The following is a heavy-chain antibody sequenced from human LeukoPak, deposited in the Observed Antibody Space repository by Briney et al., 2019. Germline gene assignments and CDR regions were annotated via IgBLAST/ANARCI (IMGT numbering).Heavy chain of an antibody. CDR1: GFAFNNYA. J-gene: IGHJ4*02. CDR2: INDNGGQR. D-gene: IGHD1-26*01. Sequence: GGSLRLSCAASGFAFNNYAMTWVRQAPGKELEWVSNINDNGGQRHYADSVKGRSTISRDNSKNTLFLQMDSLRAEDTAVYYCAKTQWKVGATDYFDYWGQGILVTVSS. V-gene: IGHV3-23*01. CDR3: AKTQWKVGATDYFDY.